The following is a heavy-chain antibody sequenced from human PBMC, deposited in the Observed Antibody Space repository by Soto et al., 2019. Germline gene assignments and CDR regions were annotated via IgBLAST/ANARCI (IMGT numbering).Heavy chain of an antibody. V-gene: IGHV4-4*07. D-gene: IGHD6-19*01. CDR2: IYASGST. CDR1: GDSISGYY. CDR3: ARSAYSSAWYTAFDS. Sequence: SETLSLTCTVSGDSISGYYWNWIRQPAGKGLEWIGRIYASGSTISNRSLRSRVALSVDTSKNQFSLNPNSVTAADTAMYYCARSAYSSAWYTAFDSWSQGILVTVSS. J-gene: IGHJ4*02.